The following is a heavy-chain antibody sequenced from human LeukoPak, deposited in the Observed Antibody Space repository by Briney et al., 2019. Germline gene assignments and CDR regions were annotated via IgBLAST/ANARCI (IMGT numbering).Heavy chain of an antibody. Sequence: ASVTVSCTASGYTFSDYAMHWVRQAPGQRFEWMGWIDAGNGDTRYSQKFQGRVTITRDTSASTAYIELRSLRSGDTAMYYCARGSTSDWPLDHWGQETLVTISS. V-gene: IGHV1-3*01. CDR3: ARGSTSDWPLDH. CDR1: GYTFSDYA. J-gene: IGHJ4*02. D-gene: IGHD2-2*01. CDR2: IDAGNGDT.